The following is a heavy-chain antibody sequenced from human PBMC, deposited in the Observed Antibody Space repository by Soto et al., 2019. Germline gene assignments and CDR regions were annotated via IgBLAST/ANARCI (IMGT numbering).Heavy chain of an antibody. J-gene: IGHJ6*02. CDR3: ARNSTGCYVGVGDDCTMYYGMDV. CDR1: GYSFTSYW. CDR2: IDPSDSYT. D-gene: IGHD2-2*01. V-gene: IGHV5-10-1*01. Sequence: GESLKISCKGSGYSFTSYWISWVRQMPGKGLEWMGRIDPSDSYTNYSPSFQGHVTISADKSISTAYLQWSSLKASDTAMYYCARNSTGCYVGVGDDCTMYYGMDVWGQVSTVPVSS.